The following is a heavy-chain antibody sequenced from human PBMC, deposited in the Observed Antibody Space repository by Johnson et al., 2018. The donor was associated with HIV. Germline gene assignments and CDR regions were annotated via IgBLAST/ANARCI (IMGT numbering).Heavy chain of an antibody. CDR3: AKDSITMELGALDI. J-gene: IGHJ3*02. CDR1: GFTVSSNY. CDR2: IYSGGST. Sequence: EVQLVESGGDLVKPGGSLRLSCAASGFTVSSNYINWVRQAPGKGLEWVSVIYSGGSTYYADSVKGRFTISRDNSKNTLYLQMNSLRAEDTAVYYCAKDSITMELGALDIWGQGTMVTVSS. D-gene: IGHD3-10*01. V-gene: IGHV3-66*01.